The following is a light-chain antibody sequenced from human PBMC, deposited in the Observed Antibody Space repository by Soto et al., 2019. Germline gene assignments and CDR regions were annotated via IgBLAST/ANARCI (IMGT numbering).Light chain of an antibody. J-gene: IGKJ1*01. CDR3: QQYNSYSRT. Sequence: IQLTQSPSSLSASIGDRVTITCRASQGISSSLAWYQQEPGKAPKLLIYEASTLQSGVPSRFRGSGSGTEFTLTISSLQPDDFATYYCQQYNSYSRTFGQGTKVDIK. V-gene: IGKV1-9*01. CDR1: QGISSS. CDR2: EAS.